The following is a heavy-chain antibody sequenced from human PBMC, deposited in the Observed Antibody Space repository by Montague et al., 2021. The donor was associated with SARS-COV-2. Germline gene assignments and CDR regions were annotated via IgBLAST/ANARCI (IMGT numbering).Heavy chain of an antibody. CDR3: ARWGLYSSFAGDGCFDT. D-gene: IGHD4-11*01. Sequence: SETLSLTCIVSGGSISSYYWSWIRQPPGKGLEWIGYIYYSGSTNYNPSLKSRVTISVDTSKNQFSLKLSSVTAADTAVYYCARWGLYSSFAGDGCFDTWGQGTVVTV. CDR2: IYYSGST. J-gene: IGHJ3*02. V-gene: IGHV4-59*01. CDR1: GGSISSYY.